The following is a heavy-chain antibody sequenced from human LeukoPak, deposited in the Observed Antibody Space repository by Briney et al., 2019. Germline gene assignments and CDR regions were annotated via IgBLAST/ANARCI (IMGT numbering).Heavy chain of an antibody. Sequence: SEILSLTCTVSGGSISPYFWSWIRQPPGKGLECIGYISYTGSTNYNPSLKSRVTISVDTSKNQFSLQLTSVTAADTAVYYCARDDYRGVTNFDPWGQGTLVTVSS. D-gene: IGHD3-10*01. V-gene: IGHV4-59*01. CDR3: ARDDYRGVTNFDP. J-gene: IGHJ5*02. CDR1: GGSISPYF. CDR2: ISYTGST.